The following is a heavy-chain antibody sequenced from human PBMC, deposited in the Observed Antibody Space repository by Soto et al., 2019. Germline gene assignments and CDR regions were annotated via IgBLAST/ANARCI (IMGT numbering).Heavy chain of an antibody. CDR2: VYYTGST. CDR1: GGYISGSY. Sequence: SDTLSLTCRFYGGYISGSYWSLIRPSPGKGLEWLGYVYYTGSTNYSPSLRSRVSISVDTSKNEFSLRLSSVTAADTAVYFCARSVAVPGAHIDYWGQGTQVTVSA. J-gene: IGHJ4*02. V-gene: IGHV4-59*01. CDR3: ARSVAVPGAHIDY. D-gene: IGHD6-19*01.